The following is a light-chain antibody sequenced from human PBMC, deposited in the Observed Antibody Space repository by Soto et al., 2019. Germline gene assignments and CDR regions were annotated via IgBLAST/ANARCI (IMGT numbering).Light chain of an antibody. CDR3: HHYRTYSGT. J-gene: IGKJ1*01. V-gene: IGKV1-5*01. Sequence: DIKMTQSPSTLSASVGDRVTITCRASQSISSWLAWYQQKPGKAPKLLIFDASSLESGVPSRFSGSGSGTEFTLTISSLQPDDFATYYCHHYRTYSGTFGQGTKVDI. CDR2: DAS. CDR1: QSISSW.